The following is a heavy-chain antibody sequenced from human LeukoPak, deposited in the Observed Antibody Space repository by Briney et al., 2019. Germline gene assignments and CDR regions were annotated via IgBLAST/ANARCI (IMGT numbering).Heavy chain of an antibody. V-gene: IGHV1-2*02. CDR3: ARGLGYCSSTSCYYYYYYMDV. D-gene: IGHD2-2*01. CDR2: INPNSGGT. J-gene: IGHJ6*03. CDR1: GYTFTGYY. Sequence: ASVKVSCKASGYTFTGYYMHWVRQAPGQGLEWMGWINPNSGGTSYAQKFQGRVTMTRDTSISTAYMELSRLRSDDTAVYYCARGLGYCSSTSCYYYYYYMDVWGKGTTVTVSS.